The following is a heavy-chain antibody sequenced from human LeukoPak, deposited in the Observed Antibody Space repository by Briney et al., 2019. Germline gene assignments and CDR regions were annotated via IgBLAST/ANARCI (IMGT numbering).Heavy chain of an antibody. CDR3: ARGPEWLLRNNYYYYGMDV. V-gene: IGHV3-30-3*01. CDR2: ISDDDGNNK. Sequence: GGSLRLSCAVSGFTFSTYAMHWVRQAPGKGLEWVAVISDDDGNNKYYADSVKGRFTISRDNSKNTLYLQMNSLRGEDTAVYYCARGPEWLLRNNYYYYGMDVWGQGTTVTVSS. D-gene: IGHD5-12*01. J-gene: IGHJ6*02. CDR1: GFTFSTYA.